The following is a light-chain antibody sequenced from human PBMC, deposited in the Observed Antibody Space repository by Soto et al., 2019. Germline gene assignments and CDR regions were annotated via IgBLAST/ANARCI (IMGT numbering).Light chain of an antibody. CDR1: SSNVGSYDL. CDR2: EVT. V-gene: IGLV2-23*02. Sequence: QSALTQPASVSGSPRQSITISCTGTSSNVGSYDLVSWYQQHPGKAPKLLIYEVTKRPSGVSNRFSGSKSGNTASLTISGLQAEDEADYACCSYAASNTLIFGGGTKLTVL. CDR3: CSYAASNTLI. J-gene: IGLJ2*01.